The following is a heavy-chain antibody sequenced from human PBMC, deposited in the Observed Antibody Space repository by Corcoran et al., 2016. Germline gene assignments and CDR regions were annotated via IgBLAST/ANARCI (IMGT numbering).Heavy chain of an antibody. Sequence: EVQLVESGGGLVKPGGSLRLSCAASGFTFSNAWMSWVRQAPGKGLEWVGRIKSKTDGGTTDYAAPVKGRFTISRDDSKNTLYLQMNSLKTEDTAVYYCTTAGEYYYDTPDYWGQGTLVTVSS. CDR2: IKSKTDGGTT. J-gene: IGHJ4*02. V-gene: IGHV3-15*01. CDR1: GFTFSNAW. D-gene: IGHD3-22*01. CDR3: TTAGEYYYDTPDY.